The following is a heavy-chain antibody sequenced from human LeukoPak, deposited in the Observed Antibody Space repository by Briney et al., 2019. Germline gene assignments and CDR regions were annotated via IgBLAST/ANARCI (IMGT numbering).Heavy chain of an antibody. J-gene: IGHJ4*02. CDR2: ISHDGKKK. CDR3: ARVLGAGTFDS. V-gene: IGHV3-30*04. CDR1: GFNFSYFA. D-gene: IGHD1-26*01. Sequence: GGSLRLSCAVSGFNFSYFAMHWFRQAPGKGLEWVAVISHDGKKKYHADSVKGRFSISRDDSKNTLYLQMNSLTAEDTAVYFCARVLGAGTFDSWGPGALVTVSS.